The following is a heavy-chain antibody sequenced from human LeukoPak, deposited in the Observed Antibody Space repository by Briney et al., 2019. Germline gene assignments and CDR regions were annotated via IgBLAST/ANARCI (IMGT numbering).Heavy chain of an antibody. J-gene: IGHJ4*02. Sequence: GGSLRLSCAASGFTFDDYAMHWVRQAPGKGLEWVSGISWNSGSIGYADSVKGRFTISRDNAKNSLYLQMNSLRAEDTALYYCAKDFLEVDHGLRAVGCWGQGTLVTVSS. D-gene: IGHD4-23*01. CDR3: AKDFLEVDHGLRAVGC. V-gene: IGHV3-9*01. CDR2: ISWNSGSI. CDR1: GFTFDDYA.